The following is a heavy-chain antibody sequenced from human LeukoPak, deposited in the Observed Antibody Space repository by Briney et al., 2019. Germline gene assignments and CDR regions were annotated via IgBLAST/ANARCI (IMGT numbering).Heavy chain of an antibody. CDR3: AKFGALAVASYFDY. CDR2: ISGSGGSA. Sequence: GGSLRLSCAASGFTFSSYAMSWVRQAPGKGLEWVSAISGSGGSAYYADSVKGRFTISRDNSKNTLYLQMNSLRAEDTAVYYCAKFGALAVASYFDYWGQGTLVTVSS. J-gene: IGHJ4*02. D-gene: IGHD6-19*01. CDR1: GFTFSSYA. V-gene: IGHV3-23*01.